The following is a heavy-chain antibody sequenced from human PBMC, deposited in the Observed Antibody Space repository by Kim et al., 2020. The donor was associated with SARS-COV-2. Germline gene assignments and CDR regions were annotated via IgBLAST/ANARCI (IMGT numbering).Heavy chain of an antibody. CDR1: GGSISSGDYY. V-gene: IGHV4-30-4*01. D-gene: IGHD6-13*01. Sequence: SETLSLTCTVSGGSISSGDYYWSWIRQPPGKGLEWIGYIYYSGSTYYNPSLKSRVTISVDTSKNQFSLKLSSVTAADTAVYYCARDVLAAAGTRYYYYYGMDAWGQGTTVTVSS. J-gene: IGHJ6*02. CDR3: ARDVLAAAGTRYYYYYGMDA. CDR2: IYYSGST.